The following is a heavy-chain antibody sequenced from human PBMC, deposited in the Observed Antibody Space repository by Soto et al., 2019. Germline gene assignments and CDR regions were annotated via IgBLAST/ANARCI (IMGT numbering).Heavy chain of an antibody. D-gene: IGHD3-10*01. J-gene: IGHJ4*02. CDR3: ARIRGWGWLGPDDY. V-gene: IGHV2-26*01. CDR2: IFSTDAK. CDR1: GFSLSNARMS. Sequence: QVTLKETGPVLVKPTENLTLTCTVSGFSLSNARMSVSWIRQPPGKALEWLAHIFSTDAKSYSASPKRRLTISKDTSKSQVVLTMTNMDPVDTATYFCARIRGWGWLGPDDYWGQGTLVTVSS.